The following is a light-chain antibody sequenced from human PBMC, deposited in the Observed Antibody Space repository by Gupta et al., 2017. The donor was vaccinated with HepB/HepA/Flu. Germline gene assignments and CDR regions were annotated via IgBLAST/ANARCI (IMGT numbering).Light chain of an antibody. CDR1: QRVSTY. CDR2: GSS. CDR3: QQSYSSLLT. J-gene: IGKJ4*01. V-gene: IGKV1-39*01. Sequence: DIQMTQSPSVLSASVGDRVTITCRASQRVSTYLNWYQQKPGKVPKLLIFGSSTLQGGVPSRFSGSGSGTDFTLTISRLQPEDFATYYCQQSYSSLLTFGGGTKVEV.